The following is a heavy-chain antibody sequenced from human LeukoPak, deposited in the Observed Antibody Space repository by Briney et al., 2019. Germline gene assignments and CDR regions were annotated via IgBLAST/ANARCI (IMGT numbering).Heavy chain of an antibody. Sequence: GGSLRLSCAASGFTFSSYSMNWVRQAPGKGLEWVSSISSSSSYIYYADSVKGRFTISRDNAKNSLYLQMNSLRAEDTAVYYCAKGSVGVVISLFDYWGQGTLVTVSS. D-gene: IGHD3-3*01. CDR3: AKGSVGVVISLFDY. V-gene: IGHV3-21*01. CDR1: GFTFSSYS. J-gene: IGHJ4*02. CDR2: ISSSSSYI.